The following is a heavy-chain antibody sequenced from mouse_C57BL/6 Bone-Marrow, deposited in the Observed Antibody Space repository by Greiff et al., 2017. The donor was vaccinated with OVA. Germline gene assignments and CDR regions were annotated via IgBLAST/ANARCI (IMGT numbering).Heavy chain of an antibody. J-gene: IGHJ2*01. D-gene: IGHD1-1*01. V-gene: IGHV1-62-2*01. CDR2: FYPGSGSI. CDR3: ARHAHYYGSSYPDFDY. CDR1: GYTFTEYT. Sequence: VMLVESGAELVKPGASVKLSCKASGYTFTEYTIHWVKQRSGQGLEWIGWFYPGSGSIKYNEKFKDKATLTADKSSSTVYMELSRLTSEDSAVYFCARHAHYYGSSYPDFDYWGQGTTLTVSS.